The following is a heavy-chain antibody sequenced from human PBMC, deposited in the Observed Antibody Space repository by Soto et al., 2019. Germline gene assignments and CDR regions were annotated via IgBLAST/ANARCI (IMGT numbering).Heavy chain of an antibody. V-gene: IGHV4-31*03. CDR2: IYYSGST. CDR3: ARESSGYYGMDV. D-gene: IGHD1-1*01. CDR1: GGSISSGAYY. Sequence: TLSLTCTVSGGSISSGAYYWSWIGQHPGKGLEWIGYIYYSGSTYYNPSLKSRVTISVDTSKNQFSLKLSSVTAADTAVYYCARESSGYYGMDVWGQGTTVTVSS. J-gene: IGHJ6*02.